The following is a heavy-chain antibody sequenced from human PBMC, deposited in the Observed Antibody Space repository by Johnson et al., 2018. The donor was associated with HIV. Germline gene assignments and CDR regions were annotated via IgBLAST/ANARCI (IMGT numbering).Heavy chain of an antibody. D-gene: IGHD6-13*01. Sequence: MLLVESGGGVVQPGTSLRLSCTASGFIFHNYAMHWVRKAPGKGLEWVANIKQDGSEKYYVDSVKGRFTISRDNSKNSLFLQMNSLRVEDTAIYYCARSGGYPNAFDMWGQGTMVTLSS. J-gene: IGHJ3*02. CDR1: GFIFHNYA. CDR3: ARSGGYPNAFDM. CDR2: IKQDGSEK. V-gene: IGHV3-7*01.